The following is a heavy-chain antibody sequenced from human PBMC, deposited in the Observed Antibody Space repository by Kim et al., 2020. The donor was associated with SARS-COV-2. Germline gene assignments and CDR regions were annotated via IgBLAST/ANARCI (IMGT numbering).Heavy chain of an antibody. J-gene: IGHJ6*03. D-gene: IGHD2-21*02. Sequence: GGSLRLSCAASGFTFSSHAMSWVRQAPGKGLDWVSGISGSGGSTFYADSVKGRFTISRDNSENTLYLEMNYLAADDTAVYYCVKGSVVTTSSMYYYMDVWGKGTTVTVSS. CDR1: GFTFSSHA. V-gene: IGHV3-23*01. CDR3: VKGSVVTTSSMYYYMDV. CDR2: ISGSGGST.